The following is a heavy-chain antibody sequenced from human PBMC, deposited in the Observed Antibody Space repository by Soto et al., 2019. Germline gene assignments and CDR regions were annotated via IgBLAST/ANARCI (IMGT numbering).Heavy chain of an antibody. CDR2: INQDGSEI. J-gene: IGHJ4*02. D-gene: IGHD3-16*01. CDR1: GFTFRSYW. V-gene: IGHV3-7*03. CDR3: AREGGAGALFDY. Sequence: PVGSLRLSCRGSGFTFRSYWMSWLRQAPGKGLEWVANINQDGSEIFYVDSVKGRLTISRDNVRNSLYLQMNSLRAEDTAVYYCAREGGAGALFDYWGQGTLVTVSS.